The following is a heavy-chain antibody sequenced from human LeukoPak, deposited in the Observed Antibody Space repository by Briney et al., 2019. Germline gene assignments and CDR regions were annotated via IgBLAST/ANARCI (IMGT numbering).Heavy chain of an antibody. Sequence: SGGSLRLSCAASGFTFSSYGMHWVRQAPGKGLEWVSYISSGGYNVYYADSVKGRFTISRDNAKNSLYLQMNSLRAEDTAVYYCARGHRGYSGSYYDFDYWGQGTLVTVSS. CDR1: GFTFSSYG. J-gene: IGHJ4*02. CDR2: ISSGGYNV. D-gene: IGHD1-26*01. CDR3: ARGHRGYSGSYYDFDY. V-gene: IGHV3-48*04.